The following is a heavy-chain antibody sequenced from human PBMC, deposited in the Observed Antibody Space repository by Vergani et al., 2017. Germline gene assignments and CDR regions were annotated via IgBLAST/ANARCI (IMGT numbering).Heavy chain of an antibody. CDR1: GFTFSSYW. D-gene: IGHD3-3*01. V-gene: IGHV3-7*03. Sequence: EVQLVESGGGLVQPGGSLRVSCAASGFTFSSYWMSWVRQAPGTGLEWVANIKQDGSEKYYVDSVKGRFTISRANAKNSLYLQMNSLRAEDTAVYYCARGSHVLRFWEWVSGVDYWGQGTLVTVSS. J-gene: IGHJ4*02. CDR3: ARGSHVLRFWEWVSGVDY. CDR2: IKQDGSEK.